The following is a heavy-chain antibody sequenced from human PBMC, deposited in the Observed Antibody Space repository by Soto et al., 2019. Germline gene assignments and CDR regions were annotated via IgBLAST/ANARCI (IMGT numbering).Heavy chain of an antibody. CDR1: GGSISSNNW. Sequence: QVQLQESGPRLVKPSGTLSLTCTVSGGSISSNNWWTWVRKPPGKGLEWIGEIYHSGDTNYKPSLETRVSISVDKSKNQISLRLNSVTAADTAVYYCARETYSNYGGWIDFWGQGALVTVSS. D-gene: IGHD4-4*01. J-gene: IGHJ4*02. CDR2: IYHSGDT. V-gene: IGHV4-4*02. CDR3: ARETYSNYGGWIDF.